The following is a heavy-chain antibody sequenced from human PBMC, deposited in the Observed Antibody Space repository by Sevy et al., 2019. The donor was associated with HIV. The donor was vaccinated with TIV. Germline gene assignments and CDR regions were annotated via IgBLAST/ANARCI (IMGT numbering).Heavy chain of an antibody. J-gene: IGHJ4*02. D-gene: IGHD2-2*02. CDR2: IRNDGSNK. CDR1: GFTFSSYG. V-gene: IGHV3-30*02. Sequence: GGSLRPSCAASGFTFSSYGMHWVRQAPGKGLEWVAFIRNDGSNKYYADSVKGRFTISRDNSKNTLYLQMNSLRAEDTAVYYCAKDLRHIVIVPAAIPFDYWGQGTLVTVSS. CDR3: AKDLRHIVIVPAAIPFDY.